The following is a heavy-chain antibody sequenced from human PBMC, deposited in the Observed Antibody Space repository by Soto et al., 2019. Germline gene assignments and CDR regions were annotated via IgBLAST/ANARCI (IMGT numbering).Heavy chain of an antibody. CDR2: TSNNGDRT. J-gene: IGHJ4*02. CDR3: ARPPLYSNGGYFDS. CDR1: GFTFTDHA. D-gene: IGHD6-19*01. V-gene: IGHV3-23*01. Sequence: GGSLRLSCSVSGFTFTDHAMTWVRQAPGKGLEWVSTTSNNGDRTFYADSVKGRFTVSTDRTNNTLYLQMNSLRADDTAVYFCARPPLYSNGGYFDSWGQGTLVTVSS.